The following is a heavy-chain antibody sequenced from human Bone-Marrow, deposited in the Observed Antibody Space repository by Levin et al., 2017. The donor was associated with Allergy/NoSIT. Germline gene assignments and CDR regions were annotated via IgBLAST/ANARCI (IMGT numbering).Heavy chain of an antibody. Sequence: SCSASGFIFSNYGMHWVRQVPGKGRQWLAVISYDGNKIYYADSVKGRFTISRDNSKNTLYLQMNSLRPEDTAVYFCAKEVTMTTDYFFYGMDLWGQGTTVTV. CDR1: GFIFSNYG. V-gene: IGHV3-30*18. D-gene: IGHD1-14*01. J-gene: IGHJ6*02. CDR2: ISYDGNKI. CDR3: AKEVTMTTDYFFYGMDL.